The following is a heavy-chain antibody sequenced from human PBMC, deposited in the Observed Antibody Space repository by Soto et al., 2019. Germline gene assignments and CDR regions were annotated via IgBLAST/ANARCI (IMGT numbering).Heavy chain of an antibody. V-gene: IGHV6-1*01. J-gene: IGHJ5*01. CDR3: VRLIGDSWLDS. Sequence: PSQTLSLTCAISGDSVSTNSATWDWIRQSPSRGLEWLGRTYYRSYWYNDYAASVKGRISINPDTSNNQVSLQLKSVTPVDTSVYYCVRLIGDSWLDSWGQGTLVTVSS. CDR2: TYYRSYWYN. CDR1: GDSVSTNSAT. D-gene: IGHD2-8*01.